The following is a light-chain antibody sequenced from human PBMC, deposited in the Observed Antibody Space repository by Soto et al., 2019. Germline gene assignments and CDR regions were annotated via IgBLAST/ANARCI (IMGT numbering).Light chain of an antibody. CDR2: DAS. Sequence: DIQMTQSPSSLSASVGDRVTITCQASQDINNYLNWYQQKPGKAPKLLIYDASNLETGVPSRFSGSGSGTDFTFTISSLQPEDIATYYCQQYHGSSGTFGQGTKVDIK. CDR3: QQYHGSSGT. V-gene: IGKV1-33*01. CDR1: QDINNY. J-gene: IGKJ1*01.